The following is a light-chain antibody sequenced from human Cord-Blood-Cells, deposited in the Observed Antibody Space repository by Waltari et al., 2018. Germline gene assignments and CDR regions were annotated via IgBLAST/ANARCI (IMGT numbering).Light chain of an antibody. V-gene: IGLV2-14*01. CDR3: SSYTSSSTYVV. J-gene: IGLJ2*01. CDR1: SSDVGGYNY. Sequence: QSALTQPASVSGSPGQSLTIACTGPSSDVGGYNYVSWYQQHPGKAPNLMIYDVSNRPSGVSNRVSGSKSGITASLTISGLQAEDEADYYCSSYTSSSTYVVFGGGTKLTVL. CDR2: DVS.